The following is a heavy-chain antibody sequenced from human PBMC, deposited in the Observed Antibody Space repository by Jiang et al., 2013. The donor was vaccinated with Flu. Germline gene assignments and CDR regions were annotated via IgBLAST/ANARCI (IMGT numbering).Heavy chain of an antibody. CDR2: ISGTGDTT. Sequence: VQLLESGGDLVQPGGSLRLSCADSGFSFAGYVLSWVRQAPGKGLEWVSGISGTGDTTYYAESVRGRFTISRDNSKKTLYLQMNSLRAEDTAVYYCVKPPYSGDSGWGAFDIWGQGQWSPSLQ. CDR3: VKPPYSGDSGWGAFDI. J-gene: IGHJ3*02. V-gene: IGHV3-23*01. D-gene: IGHD1-26*01. CDR1: GFSFAGYV.